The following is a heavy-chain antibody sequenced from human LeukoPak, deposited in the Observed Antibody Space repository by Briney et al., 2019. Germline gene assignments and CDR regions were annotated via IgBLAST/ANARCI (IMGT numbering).Heavy chain of an antibody. CDR2: IYHSGST. CDR1: GYSISSGYY. Sequence: SETLSLTCAVSGYSISSGYYWGWIRQPPGRGLEWIGSIYHSGSTYYNPSLKSRVTISVDTSKNQFSLKLSSVTAADTAVYYCARRLGYCSSTSCYFDYWGQGTLVTVSS. J-gene: IGHJ4*02. D-gene: IGHD2-2*01. CDR3: ARRLGYCSSTSCYFDY. V-gene: IGHV4-38-2*01.